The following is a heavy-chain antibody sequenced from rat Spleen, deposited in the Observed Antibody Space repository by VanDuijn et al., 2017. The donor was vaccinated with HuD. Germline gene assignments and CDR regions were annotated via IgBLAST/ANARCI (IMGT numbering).Heavy chain of an antibody. V-gene: IGHV5-29*01. CDR3: ARHGQYYWVDA. CDR2: ISYDGSST. CDR1: GFSLGNYD. D-gene: IGHD1-7*01. J-gene: IGHJ4*01. Sequence: EVQLVESGGGLVQPGRLLKLSCGGEGFSLGNYDLAWVRQAPSKGLEGGASISYDGSSTYYRDSVKGRFTISRDNAKSTLYLQMDSLRSEDTATYYCARHGQYYWVDAWGQGASVTVSS.